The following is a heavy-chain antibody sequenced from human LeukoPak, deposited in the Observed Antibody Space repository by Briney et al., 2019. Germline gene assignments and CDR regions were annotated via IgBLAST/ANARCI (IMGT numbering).Heavy chain of an antibody. CDR2: IYTSGST. CDR3: ARDSIAVAGNYYYYGMDV. V-gene: IGHV4-4*07. D-gene: IGHD6-19*01. Sequence: SETLSLTCTVSGGSISSYYWSWIRQPAGKRLEWIGRIYTSGSTNYNPSLKSRVTMSVDTSKNQFSLKLSSVTAADTAVYYCARDSIAVAGNYYYYGMDVWGQGTTVTVSS. CDR1: GGSISSYY. J-gene: IGHJ6*02.